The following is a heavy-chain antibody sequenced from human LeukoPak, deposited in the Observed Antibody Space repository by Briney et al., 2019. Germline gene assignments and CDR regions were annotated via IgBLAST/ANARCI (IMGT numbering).Heavy chain of an antibody. CDR1: GFTVSSNY. D-gene: IGHD6-19*01. J-gene: IGHJ4*02. Sequence: GGSLRLSCAASGFTVSSNYMSWVRQAPGKGLEWVAFIRYDGSNKYYADSVKGRFTISRDNTKNTLYLQMNSLRAEDTAVYYCAKLIAVAGPPFDYWGQGTLVTVSS. V-gene: IGHV3-30*02. CDR3: AKLIAVAGPPFDY. CDR2: IRYDGSNK.